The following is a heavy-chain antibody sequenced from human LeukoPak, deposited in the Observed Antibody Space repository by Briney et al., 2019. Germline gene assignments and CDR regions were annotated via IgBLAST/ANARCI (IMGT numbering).Heavy chain of an antibody. D-gene: IGHD3-3*01. Sequence: PSQTLSLTCTVSGGSISSGSYYWSWIRQPAGKGLEWIGRIYTSGSTNYNPSLKSRVAISVDTSKNQFSLKLSSVTATDTAVYYCAKLEGVVIAGIDYWGQGTLVTVSS. J-gene: IGHJ4*02. V-gene: IGHV4-61*02. CDR3: AKLEGVVIAGIDY. CDR1: GGSISSGSYY. CDR2: IYTSGST.